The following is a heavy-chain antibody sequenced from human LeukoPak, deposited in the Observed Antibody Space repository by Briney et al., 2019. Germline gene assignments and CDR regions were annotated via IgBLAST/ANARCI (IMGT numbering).Heavy chain of an antibody. Sequence: AGGSLRLSCAASGFTFSSYAMSWVRQAPGKGLEWVSAISGSGGSTYYADSVKGRFTISRDNSKNTLYLQMKSLRAEDTAVYYCARLMWLDRNFDYWGQGTLLTVSS. J-gene: IGHJ4*02. CDR2: ISGSGGST. V-gene: IGHV3-23*01. CDR1: GFTFSSYA. D-gene: IGHD6-19*01. CDR3: ARLMWLDRNFDY.